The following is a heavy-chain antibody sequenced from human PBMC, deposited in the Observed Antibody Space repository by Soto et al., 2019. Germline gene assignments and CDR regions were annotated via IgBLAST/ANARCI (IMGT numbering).Heavy chain of an antibody. V-gene: IGHV5-51*01. CDR1: GYSFTDYW. D-gene: IGHD6-6*01. CDR3: ARDGLRSSSSFDY. CDR2: IYPGDSDT. Sequence: EVQLVQSGAEVTKPGESLKISCKASGYSFTDYWIGWVRQMPGKGLEWMGIIYPGDSDTKYIPSFQGQVTMSADKSISTAYLQWNSLKASDTAMYYCARDGLRSSSSFDYWGQGTLVTVSS. J-gene: IGHJ4*02.